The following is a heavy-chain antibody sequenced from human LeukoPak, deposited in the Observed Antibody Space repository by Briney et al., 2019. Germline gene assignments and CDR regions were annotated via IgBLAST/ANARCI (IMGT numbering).Heavy chain of an antibody. CDR1: GFTFSSYW. CDR3: AGGPQWLVQVYFDY. J-gene: IGHJ4*02. Sequence: GGSLRLSCAASGFTFSSYWMSWVRQAPGKGLEWVANIKQDGSEKYYVDSVKGRFTISRDNAKNSLYLQMNSLRAEDTAVYYCAGGPQWLVQVYFDYWGQGTLVTVSS. D-gene: IGHD6-19*01. CDR2: IKQDGSEK. V-gene: IGHV3-7*01.